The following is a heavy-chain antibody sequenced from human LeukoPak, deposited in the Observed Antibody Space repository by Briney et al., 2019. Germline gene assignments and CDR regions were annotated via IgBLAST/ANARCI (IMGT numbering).Heavy chain of an antibody. CDR1: GSSISSYY. J-gene: IGHJ6*02. CDR3: ARGDYSYYYGMDV. D-gene: IGHD2-21*01. Sequence: PSETLSLTCTVSGSSISSYYWSWIRQPPGKGLEWIGYIYYSGSTNYNPSLKSRVTISVDTSKNQFPLKLSSVTAADTAVYYCARGDYSYYYGMDVWGQGTTVTVSS. CDR2: IYYSGST. V-gene: IGHV4-59*01.